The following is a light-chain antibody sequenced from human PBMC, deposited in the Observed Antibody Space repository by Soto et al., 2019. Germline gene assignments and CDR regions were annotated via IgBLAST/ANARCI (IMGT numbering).Light chain of an antibody. CDR2: DAS. CDR1: QSVSYY. Sequence: EIVLTQSPGTLSLSPGERGTLSCRASQSVSYYVAWYQQKSGQAPRLLIYDASRRATGIPDRFSGSWYGTDFTLTISRLEPDEFAVYYCQQYSSAPRMYVFGQGTKLEIK. J-gene: IGKJ2*01. V-gene: IGKV3-20*01. CDR3: QQYSSAPRMYV.